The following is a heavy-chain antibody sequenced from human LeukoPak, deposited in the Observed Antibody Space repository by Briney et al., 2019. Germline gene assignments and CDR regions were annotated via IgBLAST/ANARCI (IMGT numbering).Heavy chain of an antibody. CDR1: GFTFSSYG. CDR3: AKDPRPDSSGYWY. J-gene: IGHJ4*02. Sequence: GGSLRLSCAASGFTFSSYGMHWVRQAPGKGLEWVAVIWYDGSNKYYADSVKGRFTISRDNSKNTLYQQMNSLRAEDTAVYYCAKDPRPDSSGYWYWGQGTLVTVSS. V-gene: IGHV3-33*06. CDR2: IWYDGSNK. D-gene: IGHD3-22*01.